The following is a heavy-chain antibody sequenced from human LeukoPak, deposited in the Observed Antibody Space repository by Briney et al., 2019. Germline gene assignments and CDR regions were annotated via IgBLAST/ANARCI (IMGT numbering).Heavy chain of an antibody. CDR1: GFTFSSYG. CDR3: AKTPIRWDYYYGMDV. J-gene: IGHJ6*02. Sequence: GRSLRLSCAASGFTFSSYGMHWVRQAPGKGLEWVAVISYDGSNKYYADSVKSRFTISRDNSKNTLYLQMNSLRAEDTAVYYCAKTPIRWDYYYGMDVWGQGTTVTVSS. D-gene: IGHD4-23*01. CDR2: ISYDGSNK. V-gene: IGHV3-30*18.